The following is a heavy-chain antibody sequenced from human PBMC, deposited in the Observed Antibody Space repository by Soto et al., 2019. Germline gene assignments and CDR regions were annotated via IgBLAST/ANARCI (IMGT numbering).Heavy chain of an antibody. D-gene: IGHD1-7*01. CDR3: ARVVTGTFNY. Sequence: SETLSLTCAVYGGSFSGYYWSWIRQPPGKGLEWIGEINHSGSTNYNPSLKSRVTISVDTSKNQLSLKLSSVTAADTAVYYCARVVTGTFNYWGQGTLVTVSS. CDR2: INHSGST. J-gene: IGHJ4*02. V-gene: IGHV4-34*01. CDR1: GGSFSGYY.